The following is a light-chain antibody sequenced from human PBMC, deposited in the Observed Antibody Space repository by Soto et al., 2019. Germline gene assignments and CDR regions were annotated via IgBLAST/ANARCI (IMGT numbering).Light chain of an antibody. V-gene: IGLV2-8*01. J-gene: IGLJ2*01. CDR2: DVS. CDR3: SSYAGSNNFGV. Sequence: QSALTQPPSASGSPGQSVTISCTGTSSDVGGYNYVSWYQQHPGKAPKIMIYDVSNRPSGVPDRFSGSKSGNTASLTVSGLQAEDEADYYCSSYAGSNNFGVFGGGTQLPVL. CDR1: SSDVGGYNY.